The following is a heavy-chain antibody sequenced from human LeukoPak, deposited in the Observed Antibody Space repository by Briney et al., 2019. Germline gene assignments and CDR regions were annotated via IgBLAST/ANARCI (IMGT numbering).Heavy chain of an antibody. CDR3: ASCGGDCYDDYYYGMDV. V-gene: IGHV1-69*13. D-gene: IGHD2-21*02. CDR1: GGTFSSYA. CDR2: IIPIFGTA. Sequence: SVKVSCKASGGTFSSYAISWVRQAPGQGLEWMGGIIPIFGTANYAQKFQGRVTITADESTSTAYMELSSLRSEDMAVYYCASCGGDCYDDYYYGMDVWGQGTTVTVSS. J-gene: IGHJ6*02.